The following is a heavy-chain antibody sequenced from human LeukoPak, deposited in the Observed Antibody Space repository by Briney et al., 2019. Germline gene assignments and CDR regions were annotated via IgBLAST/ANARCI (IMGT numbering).Heavy chain of an antibody. Sequence: ASVKVSCKASGYTFTSYDINWVRQATGQGLEWMGWMNPNSGNTGYAQKFQGRVTMTRNTSISTAYMELSSLRSEDTAVYYCARAMGVSGAFDIWGQGTMVTVSS. V-gene: IGHV1-8*01. CDR1: GYTFTSYD. CDR2: MNPNSGNT. D-gene: IGHD3-16*01. J-gene: IGHJ3*02. CDR3: ARAMGVSGAFDI.